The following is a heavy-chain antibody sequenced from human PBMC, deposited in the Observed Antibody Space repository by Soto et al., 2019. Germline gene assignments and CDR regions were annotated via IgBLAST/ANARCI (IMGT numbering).Heavy chain of an antibody. Sequence: EVQLLESGGGLVQPGGSLRLSCAASGFTFSSYAMSWVRQAPGKGLEWVSAISGSGGSTYYADSVKGRFTISRDNSKTTLYLQMNSLRAEDTAVYYCAKDSSGWYYYFDSWGQGTLVTVSS. V-gene: IGHV3-23*01. CDR2: ISGSGGST. CDR3: AKDSSGWYYYFDS. CDR1: GFTFSSYA. D-gene: IGHD6-19*01. J-gene: IGHJ4*02.